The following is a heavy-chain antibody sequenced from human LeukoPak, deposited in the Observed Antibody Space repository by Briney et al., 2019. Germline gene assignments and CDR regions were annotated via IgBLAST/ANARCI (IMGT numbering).Heavy chain of an antibody. CDR3: ARDRVDERGYSGYDYGLHY. CDR1: GFTFSDYY. D-gene: IGHD5-12*01. V-gene: IGHV3-11*01. CDR2: ISSSGSTI. J-gene: IGHJ4*02. Sequence: GGSLRLSCAASGFTFSDYYMSWIRQAPGKGLEWVSYISSSGSTIYYADSVKGRFTISRDSAKNSLYLQMNSLRAEDTAVYYCARDRVDERGYSGYDYGLHYWGQGTLVTVSS.